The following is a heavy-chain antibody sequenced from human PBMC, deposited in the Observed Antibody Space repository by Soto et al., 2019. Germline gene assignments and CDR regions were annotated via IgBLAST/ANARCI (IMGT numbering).Heavy chain of an antibody. CDR1: GASVTSGIYY. D-gene: IGHD5-12*01. CDR2: VFYSGST. CDR3: ARAEGRDGYNLDS. J-gene: IGHJ4*02. Sequence: SETLSLTCSVSGASVTSGIYYWSWIRQPPGKELEWIGYVFYSGSTKYNPSLKSRVAMSIDSSKNQFSLRLNSVTAADTAMYFCARAEGRDGYNLDSWGLGVLVTVSS. V-gene: IGHV4-61*01.